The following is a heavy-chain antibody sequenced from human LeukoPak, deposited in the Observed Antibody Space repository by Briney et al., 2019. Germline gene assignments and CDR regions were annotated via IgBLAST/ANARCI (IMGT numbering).Heavy chain of an antibody. CDR3: ARDPLRWTKTGTGGADAFDI. J-gene: IGHJ3*02. Sequence: ASVKVSCKASGYTFTGYYMHWVRQAPGQGLEWMGWINPNSGGTNYAQKFQGRVTMTRDTSISTAYMELSRLRSDDTAVYYCARDPLRWTKTGTGGADAFDIWGQGTMVTVSS. V-gene: IGHV1-2*02. CDR1: GYTFTGYY. D-gene: IGHD4-23*01. CDR2: INPNSGGT.